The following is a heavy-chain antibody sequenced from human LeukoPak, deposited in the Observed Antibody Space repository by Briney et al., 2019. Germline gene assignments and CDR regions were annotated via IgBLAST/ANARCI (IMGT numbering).Heavy chain of an antibody. V-gene: IGHV3-74*01. Sequence: PGGSLRLSCAASGFTFSNFWMHWVRQAPGKGLVWVSRIKSDGSSTSYADSVKGRFTISRDNTEKSLYLQMNNLRAEDTGVYYCATYCGGDCNSGRFDYWGQGALVTVSS. CDR3: ATYCGGDCNSGRFDY. CDR1: GFTFSNFW. J-gene: IGHJ4*02. D-gene: IGHD2-21*02. CDR2: IKSDGSST.